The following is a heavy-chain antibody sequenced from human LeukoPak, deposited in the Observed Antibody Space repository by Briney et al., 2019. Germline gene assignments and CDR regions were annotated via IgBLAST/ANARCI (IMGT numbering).Heavy chain of an antibody. CDR2: INHSGST. J-gene: IGHJ3*01. V-gene: IGHV4-34*01. CDR3: ARLIAAVK. D-gene: IGHD6-25*01. CDR1: GGSFSGYY. Sequence: TSETLSLTCAVYGGSFSGYYWSWIRQPPGKGLEWIGEINHSGSTNYNPSLKSRVTISVDTSKNQFSLKLSPVTAADTAVYYCARLIAAVKWGQGTMVTVSS.